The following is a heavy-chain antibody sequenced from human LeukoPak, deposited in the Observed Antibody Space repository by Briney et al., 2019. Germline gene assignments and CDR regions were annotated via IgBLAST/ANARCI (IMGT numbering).Heavy chain of an antibody. CDR3: SGSLPYYDSSTGAFDI. J-gene: IGHJ3*02. CDR1: GDSVSSNSAA. Sequence: SQTLSLTCAISGDSVSSNSAAWNWLRQSPSRGLEWLGRTYYRYKWYNVYAVSVKSRITINPDTSKNQFSLQLNSVTPEDTAVYYCSGSLPYYDSSTGAFDIWGQGTMVTVSS. V-gene: IGHV6-1*01. D-gene: IGHD3-22*01. CDR2: TYYRYKWYN.